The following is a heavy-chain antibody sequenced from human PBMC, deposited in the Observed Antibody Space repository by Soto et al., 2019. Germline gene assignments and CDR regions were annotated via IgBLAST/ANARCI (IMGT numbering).Heavy chain of an antibody. Sequence: QVQLVQSGAEVKKPGASVKVSCKASGYTFTSYSINWVRQAPGQGLEWMGWINAYNGNTDYAQKFQGRVTLTTDTSTSPAYMELRSLRSDDTAVYYCARDVVGYCSSTSCPLDYWGQGTLVTVSS. D-gene: IGHD2-2*01. J-gene: IGHJ4*02. CDR1: GYTFTSYS. V-gene: IGHV1-18*01. CDR3: ARDVVGYCSSTSCPLDY. CDR2: INAYNGNT.